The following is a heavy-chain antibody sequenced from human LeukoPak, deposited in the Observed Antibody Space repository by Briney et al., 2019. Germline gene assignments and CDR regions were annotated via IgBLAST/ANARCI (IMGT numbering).Heavy chain of an antibody. V-gene: IGHV3-48*03. CDR3: ARGDSGSYYFDY. CDR1: GFTFSSYE. D-gene: IGHD1-26*01. J-gene: IGHJ4*02. Sequence: PGGSLRLSCAASGFTFSSYEMNWVRQAPGKGLEWVSYIIRGGSTIYYADSVKGRFTISRDNAKNSLYLQMNSLRAEDTAVYYCARGDSGSYYFDYWGQGTLVTVSS. CDR2: IIRGGSTI.